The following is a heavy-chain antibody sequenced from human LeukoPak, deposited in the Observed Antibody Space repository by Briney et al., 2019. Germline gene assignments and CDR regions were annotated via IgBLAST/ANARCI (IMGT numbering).Heavy chain of an antibody. CDR2: IWYDGTNK. Sequence: PGGSLRLSCAVSGFTFSDYYMSWIRQSPGKGLEWVAVIWYDGTNKFYADSVKGRFTISRDNSKNTVYLQMNSLRAEDTAVYYCVRDPYEAYWGQGTLVTVSS. CDR3: VRDPYEAY. V-gene: IGHV3-33*08. D-gene: IGHD5-12*01. J-gene: IGHJ4*02. CDR1: GFTFSDYY.